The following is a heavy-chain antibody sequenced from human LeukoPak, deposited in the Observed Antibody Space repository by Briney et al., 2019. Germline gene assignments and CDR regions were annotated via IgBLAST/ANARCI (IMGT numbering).Heavy chain of an antibody. V-gene: IGHV3-74*01. CDR3: ATKQWLAPPPDS. Sequence: GGSLRLSCAASGFTFSKYWKLWVRQAPGKGLESVSRINTEGTVTTYADSVKGRFTVSRDNADNTMFLQMNSVRDEDTAVYYCATKQWLAPPPDSWGQGTPVTVSS. D-gene: IGHD6-19*01. J-gene: IGHJ4*02. CDR1: GFTFSKYW. CDR2: INTEGTVT.